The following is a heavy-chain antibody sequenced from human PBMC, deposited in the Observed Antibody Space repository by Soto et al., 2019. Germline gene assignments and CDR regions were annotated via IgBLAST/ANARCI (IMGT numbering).Heavy chain of an antibody. CDR3: ARHPSPWKFTMVHRAYGMDV. Sequence: SETLSLTCTVSGGSISSSSYYWGWIRQPPGKGLEWIGSIYYSGSTYYNPSLKSRVTISVDTSKNQFSLKLSSVTAADTAVYYCARHPSPWKFTMVHRAYGMDVWGQGTTVTVSS. CDR2: IYYSGST. CDR1: GGSISSSSYY. V-gene: IGHV4-39*01. J-gene: IGHJ6*02. D-gene: IGHD3-10*01.